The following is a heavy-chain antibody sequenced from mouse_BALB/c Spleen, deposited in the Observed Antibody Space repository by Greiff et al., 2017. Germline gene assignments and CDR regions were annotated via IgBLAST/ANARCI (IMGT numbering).Heavy chain of an antibody. CDR3: ARGGSGPFYAMDY. Sequence: VQLVESGPGLVAPSQSLSITCTVSGFSLTSYGVHWVRQPPGKGLEWLGVIWAGGSTNYNSALMSRLSISKDNSKSQVFLKMNSLQTDDTAMYYCARGGSGPFYAMDYWGQGTSVTVSS. CDR1: GFSLTSYG. CDR2: IWAGGST. J-gene: IGHJ4*01. D-gene: IGHD3-1*01. V-gene: IGHV2-9*02.